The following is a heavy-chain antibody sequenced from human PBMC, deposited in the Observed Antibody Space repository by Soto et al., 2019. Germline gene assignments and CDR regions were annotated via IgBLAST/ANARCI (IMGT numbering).Heavy chain of an antibody. CDR3: ARDSDIYYGMDV. Sequence: SCAASGFTFSVHSMNWVRRAPGKGLEWVSYISSTSSARYYADSVRGRFTISGDNVKYSLYLQMNSLTDEDTAVYYCARDSDIYYGMDVWGQGTTVTVSS. CDR1: GFTFSVHS. V-gene: IGHV3-48*02. CDR2: ISSTSSAR. J-gene: IGHJ6*02. D-gene: IGHD3-9*01.